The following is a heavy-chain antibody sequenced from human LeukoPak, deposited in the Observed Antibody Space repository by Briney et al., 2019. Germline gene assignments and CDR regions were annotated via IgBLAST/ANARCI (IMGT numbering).Heavy chain of an antibody. CDR3: ARHEHYYDSSGYYSDY. CDR2: IYPGDSDT. Sequence: GESLKISCKGSGYGFTRYWVGWVRQMPGKGLEWMGIIYPGDSDTRYSPSFQGQVTISADKSISTAYLQWSSLKASDTAMYYCARHEHYYDSSGYYSDYWGQGTLVTVSS. D-gene: IGHD3-22*01. J-gene: IGHJ4*02. V-gene: IGHV5-51*01. CDR1: GYGFTRYW.